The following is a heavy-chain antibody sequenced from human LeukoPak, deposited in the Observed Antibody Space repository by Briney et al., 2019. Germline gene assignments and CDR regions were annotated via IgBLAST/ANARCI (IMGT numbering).Heavy chain of an antibody. Sequence: PSETLSLTCTVSGGSISSGGYYWSWIRQHPGKGLEWIGYIYYSGSTYYNPSLKSRVTISVDTPKNQFSLKLSSVTAADTAVYYCARVAIGFYGMDVWGQGTTVTVSS. D-gene: IGHD2-21*01. CDR1: GGSISSGGYY. CDR2: IYYSGST. CDR3: ARVAIGFYGMDV. J-gene: IGHJ6*02. V-gene: IGHV4-31*03.